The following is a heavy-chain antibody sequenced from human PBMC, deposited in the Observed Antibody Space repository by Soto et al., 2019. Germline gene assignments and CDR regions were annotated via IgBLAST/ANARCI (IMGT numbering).Heavy chain of an antibody. J-gene: IGHJ4*02. D-gene: IGHD6-19*01. Sequence: QVQVVESGGGVVQPGRSLRLSCVASGFTFSHYGMHWVRQAPGKGLEWVAVIWFDGSKKYYADFVKGRFTISRDNSKNTLYLQMDSLSAEDTAVYYCEGYCISSGVSGAHWGQGTLVTVSS. CDR3: EGYCISSGVSGAH. V-gene: IGHV3-33*01. CDR2: IWFDGSKK. CDR1: GFTFSHYG.